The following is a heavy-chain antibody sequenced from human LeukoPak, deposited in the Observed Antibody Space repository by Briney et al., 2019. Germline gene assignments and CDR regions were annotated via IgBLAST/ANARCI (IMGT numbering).Heavy chain of an antibody. Sequence: PGGSLRLSCAASGFTFSSYEMNWVRQAPGKGQEWVSYISSSGSTIYYADSVEGRFTISRDNAKNSLYLQMNSLRAEDTAVYYCARGQRITMVRGIAFDIWGQGTMVTVSS. D-gene: IGHD3-10*01. V-gene: IGHV3-48*03. CDR1: GFTFSSYE. J-gene: IGHJ3*02. CDR3: ARGQRITMVRGIAFDI. CDR2: ISSSGSTI.